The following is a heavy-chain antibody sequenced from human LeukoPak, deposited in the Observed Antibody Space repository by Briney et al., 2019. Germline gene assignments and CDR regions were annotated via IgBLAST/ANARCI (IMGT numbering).Heavy chain of an antibody. CDR2: INHSGST. D-gene: IGHD6-19*01. CDR1: GGSFSGYY. V-gene: IGHV4-34*01. CDR3: ARGGRSSYHRGSKNWFDP. Sequence: SETLSLTCAVYGGSFSGYYWSWIRQPPGKGLEWIGEINHSGSTNYNSSLQSRVTISVDTSKNQFSLKLSSVTAADTAVYYCARGGRSSYHRGSKNWFDPWGQGTLVTVSS. J-gene: IGHJ5*02.